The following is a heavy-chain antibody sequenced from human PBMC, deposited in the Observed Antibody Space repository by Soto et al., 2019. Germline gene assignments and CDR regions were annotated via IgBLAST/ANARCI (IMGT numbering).Heavy chain of an antibody. J-gene: IGHJ3*02. V-gene: IGHV4-31*03. CDR2: IYYSGST. D-gene: IGHD4-17*01. Sequence: HVQLQDSGPGLVKPSQTLSLTCTVSWGSISSGGYYWSWIRQHPGTGLEWIGYIYYSGSTSYNPALKSRVTISVDTSKNKFSLKLSSVTAADTAVYYCERDSDDYGDYAAFDIWGHETMVTVPS. CDR3: ERDSDDYGDYAAFDI. CDR1: WGSISSGGYY.